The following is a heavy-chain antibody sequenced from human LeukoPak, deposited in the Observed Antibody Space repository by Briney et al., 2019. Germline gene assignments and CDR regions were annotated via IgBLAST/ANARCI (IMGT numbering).Heavy chain of an antibody. J-gene: IGHJ6*02. CDR2: IYYSGST. V-gene: IGHV4-59*08. CDR1: GGSFSGYY. Sequence: PSETLSLTCAVYGGSFSGYYWSWICQPPGKGLEWIGYIYYSGSTNYNPSLKSRVTISVDTSKNQFSLKLSSVTAADTAVYYCAKWSGYDIPYYGMDVWGQGTTVTVFS. CDR3: AKWSGYDIPYYGMDV. D-gene: IGHD5-12*01.